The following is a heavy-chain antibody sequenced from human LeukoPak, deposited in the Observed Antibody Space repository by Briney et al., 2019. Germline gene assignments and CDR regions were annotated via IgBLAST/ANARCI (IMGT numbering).Heavy chain of an antibody. CDR2: ISSSSSYI. D-gene: IGHD1-14*01. CDR3: ARSLRGSTGY. J-gene: IGHJ4*02. CDR1: GFTFSSYS. V-gene: IGHV3-21*01. Sequence: GGSLRLSCAASGFTFSSYSMSWVRQAPGKGLEWVSSISSSSSYIYYADSVKGRFTISRDNAKNSLYLQMNSLRAEDTAVYYCARSLRGSTGYWGQGTLVTVSS.